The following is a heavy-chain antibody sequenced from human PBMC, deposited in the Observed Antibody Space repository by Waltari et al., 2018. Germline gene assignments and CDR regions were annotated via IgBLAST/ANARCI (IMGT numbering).Heavy chain of an antibody. CDR1: GGSISSYY. D-gene: IGHD2-21*02. CDR3: ARGCGGNYNWFDP. J-gene: IGHJ5*02. V-gene: IGHV4-59*01. Sequence: QVQLQESGPGLGKPSETLSLTCPVSGGSISSYYWRWLRQPPGKGLEWIGYIYYSGSTNYNPSLKSRVTISVDTSKNQFSLKLSSVTAADTAVYYCARGCGGNYNWFDPWGQGTLVTVSS. CDR2: IYYSGST.